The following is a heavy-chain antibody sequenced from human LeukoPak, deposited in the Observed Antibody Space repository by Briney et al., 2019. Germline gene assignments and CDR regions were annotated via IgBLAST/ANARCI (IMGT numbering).Heavy chain of an antibody. CDR1: GGTFISYA. Sequence: SVKVSCKASGGTFISYAISWVRQAPGQGLEWMGGIIPIFGTANYTQKFQGRVTITADESTSTAYMELSSLRSEDTAVYYCAREAETTVTTILDYWGQGTLVTVSS. D-gene: IGHD4-17*01. V-gene: IGHV1-69*13. CDR3: AREAETTVTTILDY. CDR2: IIPIFGTA. J-gene: IGHJ4*02.